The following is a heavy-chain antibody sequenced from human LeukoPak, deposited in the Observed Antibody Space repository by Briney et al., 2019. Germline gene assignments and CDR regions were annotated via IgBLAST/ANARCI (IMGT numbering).Heavy chain of an antibody. CDR2: IYSGGST. J-gene: IGHJ4*02. V-gene: IGHV3-66*01. CDR1: GFTVSSNY. Sequence: GGSLRLSCAASGFTVSSNYMSWVRQAPGKGLEWVSIIYSGGSTYYADSVKGRFTISRDNSKNTLYLQMDSLRAEDTAVYYCARSWSYYFDYWGQGTLVTVSS. CDR3: ARSWSYYFDY. D-gene: IGHD6-13*01.